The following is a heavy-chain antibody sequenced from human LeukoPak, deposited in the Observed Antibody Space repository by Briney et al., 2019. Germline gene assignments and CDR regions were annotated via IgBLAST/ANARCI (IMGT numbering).Heavy chain of an antibody. CDR1: GFTFSSYG. Sequence: GGTLRLSCAASGFTFSSYGMSWVRQAPGKGLEWVSAISGSGGSTYYADSVKGRFTISRDNSKNTLYLQMNSLRAEDTAVYYCAKDPGEFPVWKGYFDYWGQGTLVTVSS. CDR2: ISGSGGST. V-gene: IGHV3-23*01. CDR3: AKDPGEFPVWKGYFDY. D-gene: IGHD1-1*01. J-gene: IGHJ4*02.